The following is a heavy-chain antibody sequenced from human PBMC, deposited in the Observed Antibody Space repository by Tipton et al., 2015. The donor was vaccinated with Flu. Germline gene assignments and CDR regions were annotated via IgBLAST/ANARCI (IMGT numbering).Heavy chain of an antibody. CDR2: IHHTGTT. V-gene: IGHV4-39*07. J-gene: IGHJ4*02. Sequence: LRLSCSVSGGSSSSGSFYWGWIRQPPGKGLEWIGTIHHTGTTYYKPSLRSRVTISVDTSKKQFSLRLTSVTAADTAVYYCARAYGSGSYSQFDYWGQGTLVTVSS. CDR3: ARAYGSGSYSQFDY. CDR1: GGSSSSGSFY. D-gene: IGHD3-10*01.